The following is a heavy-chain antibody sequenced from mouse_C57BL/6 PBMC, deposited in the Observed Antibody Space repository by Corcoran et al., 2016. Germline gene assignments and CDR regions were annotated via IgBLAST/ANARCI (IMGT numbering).Heavy chain of an antibody. CDR1: GYAFSSYW. J-gene: IGHJ4*01. CDR2: IYPGDGDT. CDR3: AGGSPYYAMDY. Sequence: QVQLQQSGAELVKPGASVKISCKASGYAFSSYWMNWVKQRPGKGLEWIGQIYPGDGDTNYNGKFKGKATLTADKSSSTAYMQLSSLTSEDSAVYFCAGGSPYYAMDYWGQGTSVTVSS. V-gene: IGHV1-80*01. D-gene: IGHD1-1*01.